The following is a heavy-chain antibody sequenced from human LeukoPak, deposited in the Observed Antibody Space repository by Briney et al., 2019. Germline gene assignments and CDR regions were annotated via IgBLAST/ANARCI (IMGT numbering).Heavy chain of an antibody. CDR1: GYSFTNYW. CDR3: ARLTSVTLPFDF. J-gene: IGHJ4*02. V-gene: IGHV5-51*01. Sequence: GESLKISCKDSGYSFTNYWIGWVRQMPGKGLEWMGNIYPGGSETRYSPSFQGQVTISVDKSTTTAHLQWSRLKASDTAMYYCARLTSVTLPFDFWGQGTLVTVSS. D-gene: IGHD4-17*01. CDR2: IYPGGSET.